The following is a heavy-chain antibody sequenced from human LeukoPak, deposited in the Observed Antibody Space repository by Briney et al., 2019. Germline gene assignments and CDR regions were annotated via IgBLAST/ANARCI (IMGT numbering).Heavy chain of an antibody. CDR1: GGSFSGYY. CDR2: INHSGST. CDR3: ARGGYGSGSYYDY. D-gene: IGHD3-10*01. Sequence: SETLSLTCAVYGGSFSGYYWSWIRQPPGKGLEWIGEINHSGSTNYNPSLKSRVTISVGTSKNQFSLKLSSVTAADTAVYYCARGGYGSGSYYDYWGQGTLVTVSS. V-gene: IGHV4-34*01. J-gene: IGHJ4*02.